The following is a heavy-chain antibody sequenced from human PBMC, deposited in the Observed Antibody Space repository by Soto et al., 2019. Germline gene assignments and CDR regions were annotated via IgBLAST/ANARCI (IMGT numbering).Heavy chain of an antibody. J-gene: IGHJ6*02. CDR1: GGSISSSSYY. D-gene: IGHD2-15*01. Sequence: PSETLSLTCTVSGGSISSSSYYWGWIRQPPGKGLEWIGSIYYSGSTYYNPSLKSRVTISVDTSKNQFSLKLSSVTAADTAVYYCARLRVVVVAATRADYYGMDVWGQGTTVTVSS. V-gene: IGHV4-39*01. CDR2: IYYSGST. CDR3: ARLRVVVVAATRADYYGMDV.